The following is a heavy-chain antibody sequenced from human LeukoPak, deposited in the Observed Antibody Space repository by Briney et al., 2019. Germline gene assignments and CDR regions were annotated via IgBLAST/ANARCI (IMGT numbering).Heavy chain of an antibody. J-gene: IGHJ4*02. CDR3: ARGTGVGNYFDY. D-gene: IGHD3/OR15-3a*01. CDR2: IYPGDSDT. CDR1: GYSFTNYW. Sequence: GESLKISCKGSGYSFTNYWIAWVRQLPGKGLEWMGIIYPGDSDTKYSPSFQGQVTISADKSISTGYLQWGSLKASDTAMYYCARGTGVGNYFDYWGQGTLVTVSS. V-gene: IGHV5-51*01.